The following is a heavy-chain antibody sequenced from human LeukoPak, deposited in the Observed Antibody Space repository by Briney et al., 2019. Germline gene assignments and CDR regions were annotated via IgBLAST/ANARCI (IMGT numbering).Heavy chain of an antibody. CDR2: IDDGGNT. CDR1: GGSFSDYF. Sequence: SETLSLTCSVYGGSFSDYFWSWIRQSPGKGLEWIGEIDDGGNTNYNPSLISRVIVSMEKSKKQFSLVMRSVTAADTAVYYCARFSRITWGDWGDAFDIWGQGTTVIVS. J-gene: IGHJ3*02. CDR3: ARFSRITWGDWGDAFDI. D-gene: IGHD2-21*02. V-gene: IGHV4-34*01.